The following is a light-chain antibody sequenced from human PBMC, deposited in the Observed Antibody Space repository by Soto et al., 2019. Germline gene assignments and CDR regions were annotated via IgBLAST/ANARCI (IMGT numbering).Light chain of an antibody. CDR1: KNINTW. CDR3: QQRNSYPRT. Sequence: DIQMTQSPSTLSASVGDRVTITCRASKNINTWVAWYQQKPGKAPNLLISAASTLQSGVPSRFSGSGSETEFTLTITSLQPEDSATYYCQQRNSYPRTFGQGTKVDI. J-gene: IGKJ2*01. CDR2: AAS. V-gene: IGKV1-5*01.